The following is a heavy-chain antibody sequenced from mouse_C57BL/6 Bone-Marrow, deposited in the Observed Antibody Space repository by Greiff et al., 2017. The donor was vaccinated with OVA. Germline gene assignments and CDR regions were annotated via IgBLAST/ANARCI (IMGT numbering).Heavy chain of an antibody. CDR3: ARRHDYYGSSVDY. D-gene: IGHD1-1*01. V-gene: IGHV1-54*01. J-gene: IGHJ2*01. Sequence: VQLQESGAELVRPGTSVKVSCKASGYAFTNYLIEWVKQRPGQGLEWIGVINPGSGGTNYNEKFKGKATLTADKSSSTAYMQLSSLTSEDSAVYFCARRHDYYGSSVDYWGQGTTLTVSS. CDR1: GYAFTNYL. CDR2: INPGSGGT.